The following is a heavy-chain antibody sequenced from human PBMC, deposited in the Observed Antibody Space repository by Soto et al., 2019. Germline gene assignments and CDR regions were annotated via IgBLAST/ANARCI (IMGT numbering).Heavy chain of an antibody. V-gene: IGHV3-23*01. CDR1: GFTFSNYA. Sequence: TGGSLRLSCAASGFTFSNYAMSWVRQAPGGGLEYISSLTDSGYRTYYAQSVKGRFTISRDNSKNTVYLQMNSLMVDDTARYYCARGGLGQLTGIDYWGQGTLVTVSS. CDR3: ARGGLGQLTGIDY. D-gene: IGHD3-9*01. CDR2: LTDSGYRT. J-gene: IGHJ4*02.